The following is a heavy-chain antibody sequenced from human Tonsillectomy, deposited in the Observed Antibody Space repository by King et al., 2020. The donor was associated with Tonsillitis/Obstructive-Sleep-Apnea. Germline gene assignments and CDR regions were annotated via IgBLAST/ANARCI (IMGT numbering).Heavy chain of an antibody. CDR3: ARASLDTPEFDY. J-gene: IGHJ4*02. V-gene: IGHV3-30*04. D-gene: IGHD1-1*01. CDR1: GFTFSSYA. Sequence: QVQLVESGGGVVQPGRSLRLSCAASGFTFSSYAMHWVRQAPGKGLEWVAVISYDGSNKYYADSVKGRFTISRDNSKNTLYLQMNSLRAEDTAVYYCARASLDTPEFDYWGQGTLVTVSS. CDR2: ISYDGSNK.